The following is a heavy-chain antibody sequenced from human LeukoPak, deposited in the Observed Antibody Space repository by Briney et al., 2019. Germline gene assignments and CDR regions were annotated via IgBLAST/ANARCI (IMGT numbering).Heavy chain of an antibody. CDR1: GYTFTSYY. CDR3: AIRTTVSYYYYYMDV. D-gene: IGHD4-17*01. J-gene: IGHJ6*03. V-gene: IGHV1-46*01. CDR2: INPSGGST. Sequence: ASVKVSCKASGYTFTSYYMHWVRQAPGQGLEWMGIINPSGGSTSYAQKFQGRVTMTRDTSTSTVYMELSSLRSEDTAVYYCAIRTTVSYYYYYMDVWGEGTTVTISS.